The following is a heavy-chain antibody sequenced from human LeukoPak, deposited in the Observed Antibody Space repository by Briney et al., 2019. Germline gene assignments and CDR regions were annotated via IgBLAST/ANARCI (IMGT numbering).Heavy chain of an antibody. Sequence: VGALRLSCAASGFTSTSDAMSWVRQTPGKGREWVSHISGSGGRTYYSDSVKGRFTISRDNSKNTLYLQMNSLRAEDTAVYYCAKDSILYDYGDQSGDYWGQGTLVTVSS. CDR2: ISGSGGRT. CDR3: AKDSILYDYGDQSGDY. D-gene: IGHD4-17*01. J-gene: IGHJ4*02. V-gene: IGHV3-23*01. CDR1: GFTSTSDA.